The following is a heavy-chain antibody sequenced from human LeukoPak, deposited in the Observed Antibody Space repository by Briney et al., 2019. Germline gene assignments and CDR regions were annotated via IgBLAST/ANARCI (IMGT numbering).Heavy chain of an antibody. J-gene: IGHJ3*02. CDR3: ARDVPDSSGWYPRPPDAFDI. V-gene: IGHV1-18*04. Sequence: PGASVKVSCKSPGYTFTGYYMHWVRKAPGQALEWMGWISAYNGNTNYAQKLQGRVTMTTDTSTSTAYMELRSLRSDDTAVYYCARDVPDSSGWYPRPPDAFDIWGQGTMVTVSS. CDR1: GYTFTGYY. CDR2: ISAYNGNT. D-gene: IGHD6-19*01.